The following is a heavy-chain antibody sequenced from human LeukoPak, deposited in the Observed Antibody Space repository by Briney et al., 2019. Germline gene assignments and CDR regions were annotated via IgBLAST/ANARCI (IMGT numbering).Heavy chain of an antibody. J-gene: IGHJ4*02. CDR2: IYTSGST. V-gene: IGHV4-61*02. D-gene: IGHD5-18*01. Sequence: SQTLSLTCTVSGGSISSGNYYWSWIRQPAGKGLEWIGRIYTSGSTNYNPSLKSRVTISVDTSKNQFSLKLSSVTAADTAVYYCARDGYSYGFGLAYWGQGTLVTVSS. CDR3: ARDGYSYGFGLAY. CDR1: GGSISSGNYY.